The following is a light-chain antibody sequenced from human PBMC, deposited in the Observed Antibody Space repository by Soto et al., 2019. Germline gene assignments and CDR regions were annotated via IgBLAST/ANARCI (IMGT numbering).Light chain of an antibody. CDR2: GAS. CDR1: QSVSSGH. Sequence: EIVLTQSPGTPSLSPGERASLSCRASQSVSSGHLAWYQQKPGQAPRLLIYGASSRATGIPDRFSGSGSGTDFTLTISRLEPEDYAVYYCQQYGHSLWTFGQGTKVDIK. V-gene: IGKV3-20*01. J-gene: IGKJ1*01. CDR3: QQYGHSLWT.